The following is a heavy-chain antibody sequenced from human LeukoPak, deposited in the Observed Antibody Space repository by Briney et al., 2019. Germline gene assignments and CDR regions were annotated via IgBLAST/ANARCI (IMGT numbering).Heavy chain of an antibody. CDR1: GFIFRNYA. CDR3: AKWGDYDILTGYYDSDY. CDR2: ICGRHGGT. D-gene: IGHD3-9*01. Sequence: AGGSQRLSCAASGFIFRNYAMRGVRQARGKGGGWGSAICGRHGGTYYADSVKGRFTVSRDHPKHTLYLQMNTLRVEDTAVYYCAKWGDYDILTGYYDSDYWGHGTLVTVSS. J-gene: IGHJ4*01. V-gene: IGHV3-23*01.